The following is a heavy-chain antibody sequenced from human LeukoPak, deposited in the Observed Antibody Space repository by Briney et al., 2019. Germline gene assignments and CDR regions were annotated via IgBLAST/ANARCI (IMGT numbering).Heavy chain of an antibody. J-gene: IGHJ4*02. Sequence: PSQTLSLTCTVSGGSISSGDYYWSWIRQHPGKGLEWIGYIYYSGSTYYNPSLKSRVTISVDTSKNQFSLKLSSVTAADTAVYYCAGAIGSGSYDPTFDYWGQGTLVTVSS. D-gene: IGHD3-10*01. CDR3: AGAIGSGSYDPTFDY. CDR2: IYYSGST. CDR1: GGSISSGDYY. V-gene: IGHV4-30-4*01.